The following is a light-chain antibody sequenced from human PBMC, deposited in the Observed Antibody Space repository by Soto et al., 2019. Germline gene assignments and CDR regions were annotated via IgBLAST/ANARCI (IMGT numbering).Light chain of an antibody. CDR1: SSSIGAGYD. J-gene: IGLJ2*01. Sequence: QSVLTQPPSVSGAPGQRVTISCTGSSSSIGAGYDAHWYQQFPGTAPKLLIYGNNNRPSGVPDRFSGSKSGTSASLAITGLQAEDEADYYCQSYDSSLSGRVVFGGGTKLTVL. V-gene: IGLV1-40*01. CDR2: GNN. CDR3: QSYDSSLSGRVV.